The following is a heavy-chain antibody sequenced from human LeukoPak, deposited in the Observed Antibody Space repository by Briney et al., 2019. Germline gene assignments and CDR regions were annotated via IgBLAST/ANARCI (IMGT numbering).Heavy chain of an antibody. CDR1: GGTFSSYA. V-gene: IGHV1-69*05. Sequence: SVKVSCKASGGTFSSYAISWVRQAPGQGLEWMGGSIPIFGTANYAQKFQGRVTITTDESTSTAYMELSSLISEDTAVYYCTRGLDHSRGCPPCYMDVWGKGTTVTVSS. CDR2: SIPIFGTA. D-gene: IGHD6-13*01. CDR3: TRGLDHSRGCPPCYMDV. J-gene: IGHJ6*03.